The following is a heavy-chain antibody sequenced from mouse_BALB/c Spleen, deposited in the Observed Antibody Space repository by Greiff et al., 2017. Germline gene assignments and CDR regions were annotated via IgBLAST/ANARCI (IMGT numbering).Heavy chain of an antibody. D-gene: IGHD2-12*01. V-gene: IGHV2-2*02. CDR1: GFSLTSYG. J-gene: IGHJ3*01. CDR2: IWSGGST. Sequence: VKLMESGPGLVQPSQSLSITCTVSGFSLTSYGVHWVRQSPGKGLEWLGVIWSGGSTDYNAAFISRLSISKDNSKSQVFFKMNSLQANDTAIYYCASYDVFAYWGQGTLVTVSA. CDR3: ASYDVFAY.